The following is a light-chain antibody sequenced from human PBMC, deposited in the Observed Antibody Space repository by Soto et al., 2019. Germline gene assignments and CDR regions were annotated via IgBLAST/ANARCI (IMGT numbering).Light chain of an antibody. CDR2: TSS. Sequence: DIQMTQSPSSLSASVGDTISITCRASQNIRNFLNWYQWRPGQGPRLLIYTSSTLQSGVPSRFGGAGSGTEFTLTISSLPPEDFATYFCQQSSDTLITFGGGTKVEI. CDR1: QNIRNF. V-gene: IGKV1-39*01. J-gene: IGKJ4*01. CDR3: QQSSDTLIT.